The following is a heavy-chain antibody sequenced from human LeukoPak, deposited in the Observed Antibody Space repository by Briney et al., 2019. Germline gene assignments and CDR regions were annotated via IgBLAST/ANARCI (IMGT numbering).Heavy chain of an antibody. CDR1: GGIFSTYA. D-gene: IGHD2-21*02. J-gene: IGHJ4*02. CDR3: ATDSPGGNSPEVDY. CDR2: IIPIIGMT. V-gene: IGHV1-69*04. Sequence: SVKVSCKASGGIFSTYAISWVRQAPGQGLDCMGRIIPIIGMTNYAQKFQGRVTITADKSTSTAYMELSSLRSDDTAVHYCATDSPGGNSPEVDYWGQGTLVTVSS.